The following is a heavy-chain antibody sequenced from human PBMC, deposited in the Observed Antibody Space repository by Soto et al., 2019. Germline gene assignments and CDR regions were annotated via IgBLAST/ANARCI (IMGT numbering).Heavy chain of an antibody. V-gene: IGHV3-23*01. J-gene: IGHJ3*02. Sequence: EVQMLESGGGLVQPGGSLRLSCAASGFTCRSYDMSWVRQAPGKGLEWVSTILVGGSTHYPDSVKGRITISRDNSKNTVFLQMNSLTAGYTAVYYCAKATATGGGAFDICGQGTMVTVSS. D-gene: IGHD2-8*02. CDR1: GFTCRSYD. CDR2: ILVGGST. CDR3: AKATATGGGAFDI.